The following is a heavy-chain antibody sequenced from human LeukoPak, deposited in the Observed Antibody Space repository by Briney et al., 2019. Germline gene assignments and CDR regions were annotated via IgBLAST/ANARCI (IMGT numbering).Heavy chain of an antibody. D-gene: IGHD3-22*01. J-gene: IGHJ4*02. CDR3: ASHALYYYDSSGYRHFDF. V-gene: IGHV3-20*04. Sequence: PGGSLRLSCVASGLTFEDYALSWVRQAPGKGLEWVSGINWNGGSTGYADSVKGRFTISRDNAKNSLYLQMNSLRAEDTALYYCASHALYYYDSSGYRHFDFWGQGTLVTVSS. CDR1: GLTFEDYA. CDR2: INWNGGST.